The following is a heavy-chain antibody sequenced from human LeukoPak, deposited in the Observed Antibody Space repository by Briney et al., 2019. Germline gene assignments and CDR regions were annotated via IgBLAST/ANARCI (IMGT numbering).Heavy chain of an antibody. D-gene: IGHD5-18*01. J-gene: IGHJ4*02. V-gene: IGHV1-2*02. CDR3: AREYSYGYFDY. Sequence: ASVKVSCTASGYTFTGHYMHWVRQAPGQGLEWMGWINPNSGGTNYAQKFEGRVTMTRDTSISTAYMELSRLRSDDTAVYYCAREYSYGYFDYWGQGTLVTVSS. CDR1: GYTFTGHY. CDR2: INPNSGGT.